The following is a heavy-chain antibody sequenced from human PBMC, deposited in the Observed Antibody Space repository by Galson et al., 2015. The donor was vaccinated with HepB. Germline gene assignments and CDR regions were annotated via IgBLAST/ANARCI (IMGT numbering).Heavy chain of an antibody. CDR1: GFTFIHYA. CDR2: ISGSGDRT. V-gene: IGHV3-23*01. Sequence: SLRLSCAASGFTFIHYAMSWVRQAPGRGLEWVSGISGSGDRTYYADSVKGRFTISRDNSKNTLYLEMNSLRVEDTAEYYCAKDGGDCSDGECYYFDCWGQGILVTVSS. D-gene: IGHD2-21*01. CDR3: AKDGGDCSDGECYYFDC. J-gene: IGHJ4*02.